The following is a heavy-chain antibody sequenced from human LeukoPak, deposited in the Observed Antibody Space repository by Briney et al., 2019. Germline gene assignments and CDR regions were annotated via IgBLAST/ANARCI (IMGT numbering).Heavy chain of an antibody. CDR2: ITAYNGNT. V-gene: IGHV1-18*01. J-gene: IGHJ4*02. Sequence: ASVTVSCTASGYTFTSYAMNWVRQAPGQGLEYMGWITAYNGNTDYAQNLQGRVTMTTDTSTSTAYMELKSLRSDDTAVYYCARAGATVTTHFDYWGQGTLVTVSS. D-gene: IGHD1-26*01. CDR3: ARAGATVTTHFDY. CDR1: GYTFTSYA.